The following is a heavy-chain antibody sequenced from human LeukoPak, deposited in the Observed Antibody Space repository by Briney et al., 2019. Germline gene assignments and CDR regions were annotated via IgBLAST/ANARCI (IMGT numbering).Heavy chain of an antibody. V-gene: IGHV4-59*01. J-gene: IGHJ4*02. CDR2: IHYSGST. D-gene: IGHD3-22*01. Sequence: SETLSLTCSVSGDSLSSYYWSWMRRPPGEGLEWIGYIHYSGSTNYNPSLKSRVSMSVDTSKNHFSLKLSSVTAADTAVYYCARGGYDSTGYYSIFDSWRQGTLVTVSS. CDR1: GDSLSSYY. CDR3: ARGGYDSTGYYSIFDS.